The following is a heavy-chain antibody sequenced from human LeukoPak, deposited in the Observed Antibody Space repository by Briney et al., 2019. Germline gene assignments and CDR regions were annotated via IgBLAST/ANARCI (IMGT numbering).Heavy chain of an antibody. D-gene: IGHD2-2*01. V-gene: IGHV1-69*05. CDR3: ARDRGGLGHCSSTSCFYYFDY. CDR1: GGTFSSYA. Sequence: ASVKVSCKASGGTFSSYAISWVRQAPGQGLEWMGGIIPIFGTANYAQKFQGRVTITTDESTSTAYMELSSLRSEDTAVYYCARDRGGLGHCSSTSCFYYFDYWGQGTLVTVSS. CDR2: IIPIFGTA. J-gene: IGHJ4*02.